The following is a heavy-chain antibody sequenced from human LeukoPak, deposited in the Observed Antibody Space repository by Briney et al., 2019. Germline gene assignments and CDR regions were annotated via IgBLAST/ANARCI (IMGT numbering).Heavy chain of an antibody. CDR2: INHSGST. J-gene: IGHJ3*02. CDR1: GGSFSGYY. CDR3: ARRAGNAFDI. V-gene: IGHV4-34*01. Sequence: SETLSLTCAVYGGSFSGYYWSWIRQPPGKGLEWIGEINHSGSTNYNPSLKSRVTISVDTSKNQFSLKLSSVTAADTAVYYCARRAGNAFDIWGQGTMVTVSS. D-gene: IGHD1-1*01.